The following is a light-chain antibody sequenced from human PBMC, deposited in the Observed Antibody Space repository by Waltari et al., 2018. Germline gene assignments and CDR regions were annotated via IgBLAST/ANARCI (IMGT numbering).Light chain of an antibody. V-gene: IGKV3-15*01. J-gene: IGKJ4*01. CDR2: GAS. Sequence: EIVMTQYPATLSVSPGERATLSCRSSQSVSSNLAWYQQKPGQAPSLLIYGASTRATGIPARFSGSGSGTEFTLTISSLQSEDFAVYYCQQYNDWPLLTFGGGTKVEIK. CDR1: QSVSSN. CDR3: QQYNDWPLLT.